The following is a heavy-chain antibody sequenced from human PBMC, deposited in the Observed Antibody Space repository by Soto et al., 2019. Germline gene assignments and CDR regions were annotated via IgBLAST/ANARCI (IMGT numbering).Heavy chain of an antibody. D-gene: IGHD3-22*01. J-gene: IGHJ4*02. CDR3: AAEGGSGYYRYYFDY. V-gene: IGHV1-58*01. CDR2: IVVGSGNT. Sequence: SVKVSCKASGFTFTSSAVQWVRQARGQRLEWIGWIVVGSGNTNYAQKFQERVTITRDMSTSTAYMELSSLRSEDTAVYYCAAEGGSGYYRYYFDYWGQGTLVTVSS. CDR1: GFTFTSSA.